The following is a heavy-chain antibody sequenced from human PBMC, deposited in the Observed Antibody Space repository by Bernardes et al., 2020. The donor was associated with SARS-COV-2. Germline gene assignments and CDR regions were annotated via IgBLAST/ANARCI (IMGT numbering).Heavy chain of an antibody. CDR3: ARKVELRSAYYYAMDV. V-gene: IGHV3-66*01. J-gene: IGHJ6*02. D-gene: IGHD1-7*01. CDR2: IYSGGNT. Sequence: GGSLRLSCAASGFTVSSNYMSWVRQAPGKGLEWVSGIYSGGNTYYADSVKGRFTISRDNFKNTLFLKMNRLRAEGTAVYYCARKVELRSAYYYAMDVWGQGTTVTVSS. CDR1: GFTVSSNY.